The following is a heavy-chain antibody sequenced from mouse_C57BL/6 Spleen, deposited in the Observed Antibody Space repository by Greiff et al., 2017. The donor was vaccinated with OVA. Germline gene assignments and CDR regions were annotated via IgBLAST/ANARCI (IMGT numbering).Heavy chain of an antibody. CDR3: ASPYDYDWAMDY. J-gene: IGHJ4*01. D-gene: IGHD2-4*01. Sequence: VKLMESGPGLVQPSQSLSITCTVSGFSLTSYGVHWVRQSPGKGLEWLGVIWSGGSTDYNAAFISRLSISKDNSKSQVFFKMNSLQADDTAIYYCASPYDYDWAMDYWGQGTSVTVSS. CDR2: IWSGGST. CDR1: GFSLTSYG. V-gene: IGHV2-2*01.